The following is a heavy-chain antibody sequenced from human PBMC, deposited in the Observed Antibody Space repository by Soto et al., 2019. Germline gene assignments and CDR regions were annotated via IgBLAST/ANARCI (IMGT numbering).Heavy chain of an antibody. J-gene: IGHJ5*02. D-gene: IGHD3-10*01. Sequence: GGSLRLSCAASGFTFSSYSMNWVRQAPGKGLEWVSSISSSSSYIYYADSVKGRFTISRDNAKNSLYLQMNSLRAEDTAVYYCARVNGSGSQNWFDPWGQGTLVTVSS. V-gene: IGHV3-21*01. CDR1: GFTFSSYS. CDR2: ISSSSSYI. CDR3: ARVNGSGSQNWFDP.